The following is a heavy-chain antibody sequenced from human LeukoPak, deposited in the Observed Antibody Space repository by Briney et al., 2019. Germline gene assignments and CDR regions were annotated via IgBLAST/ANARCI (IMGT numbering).Heavy chain of an antibody. CDR2: INHSRRT. CDR3: ARGYGSGSYHSYSYYGMDV. Sequence: KPSETLSRTCAVYGVSFSGYYWRWLGQPPGKGGEGGGEINHSRRTNEKKSLKRGVTISVDTSKNQFSLKLSSVTAADTAVYYCARGYGSGSYHSYSYYGMDVWGKGTTVTVSS. J-gene: IGHJ6*04. D-gene: IGHD3-10*01. V-gene: IGHV4-34*01. CDR1: GVSFSGYY.